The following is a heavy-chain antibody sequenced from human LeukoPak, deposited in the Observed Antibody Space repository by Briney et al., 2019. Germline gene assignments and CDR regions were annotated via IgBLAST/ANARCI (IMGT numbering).Heavy chain of an antibody. Sequence: SXXVSCKXSGYTLTELSMHWVRQAPGKGLEWMGGFDPEDGETIYAQKFQGRVTMTEDTSTDTAYMELSSLRSEDTAVYYCATEVGIGGFDAFDIWGQGTMVTVSS. J-gene: IGHJ3*02. D-gene: IGHD4-23*01. V-gene: IGHV1-24*01. CDR2: FDPEDGET. CDR3: ATEVGIGGFDAFDI. CDR1: GYTLTELS.